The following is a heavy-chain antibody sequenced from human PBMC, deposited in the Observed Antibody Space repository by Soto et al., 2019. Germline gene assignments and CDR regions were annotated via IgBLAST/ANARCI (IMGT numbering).Heavy chain of an antibody. CDR2: IIPIFGTA. CDR3: ARGDSNYGTYYYYGMDV. J-gene: IGHJ6*02. V-gene: IGHV1-69*13. CDR1: GGTFSSYA. D-gene: IGHD4-4*01. Sequence: EASVKVSCKASGGTFSSYAISWVRQAPGQGLEWMGGIIPIFGTANYAQKFQGRVTITADESTSTAYMELSSLRSEDTAVYYCARGDSNYGTYYYYGMDVWGQGTTVTVSS.